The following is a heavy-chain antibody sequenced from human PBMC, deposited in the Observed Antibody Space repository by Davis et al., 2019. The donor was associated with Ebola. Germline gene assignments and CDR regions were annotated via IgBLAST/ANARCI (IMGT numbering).Heavy chain of an antibody. J-gene: IGHJ4*02. CDR3: AQGWSRYYFDY. D-gene: IGHD2-15*01. CDR2: IWYDGSRK. CDR1: GFNFRSYG. V-gene: IGHV3-33*01. Sequence: GESLKISCAASGFNFRSYGMHWVRQAPDKGLEWVAVIWYDGSRKYYGDSVKGRFTISRDNSNNLLYLQMNSLRAEDTAVYYCAQGWSRYYFDYWGQGTLVTVSS.